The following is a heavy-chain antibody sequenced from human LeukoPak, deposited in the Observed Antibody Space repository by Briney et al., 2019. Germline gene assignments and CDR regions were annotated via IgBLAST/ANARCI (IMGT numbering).Heavy chain of an antibody. J-gene: IGHJ4*02. Sequence: ASVKVSCKVSGYTLTELSMHWVRQAPGEGLEWMGGFDPEDGETIYAQKFQGRVTMTEDTSTDTAYMELSSLRSEDTAVYYCATERITFGGVIAVFDYWGQGTLVTVSS. D-gene: IGHD3-16*02. V-gene: IGHV1-24*01. CDR3: ATERITFGGVIAVFDY. CDR1: GYTLTELS. CDR2: FDPEDGET.